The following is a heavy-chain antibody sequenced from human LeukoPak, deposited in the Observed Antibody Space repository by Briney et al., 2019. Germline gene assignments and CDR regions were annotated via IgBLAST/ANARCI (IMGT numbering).Heavy chain of an antibody. J-gene: IGHJ4*02. CDR1: RFPLRSYE. V-gene: IGHV3-48*03. CDR2: INSSGSSI. CDR3: ARKPNYGDYEVY. D-gene: IGHD4-17*01. Sequence: GGSLRLSCATHRFPLRSYEISTDRQTHGKGLQRVSYINSSGSSIYYADSVKGGFTISRDNAKNSLYLQMNSLRAEDTAVYYCARKPNYGDYEVYWGQGTLVTVSS.